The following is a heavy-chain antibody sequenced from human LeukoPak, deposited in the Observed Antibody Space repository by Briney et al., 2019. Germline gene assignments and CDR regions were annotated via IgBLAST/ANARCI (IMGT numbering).Heavy chain of an antibody. CDR2: IYHSGST. Sequence: SETLSLTCAVSGGSISSSNWWSWVRQPPGKGLEWIGEIYHSGSTNYNPSLKSRVTISVDKSKNQFSLKLSSVTAADTAVYYCAKDREYSSSRFDYWGQGTLVTVSS. CDR3: AKDREYSSSRFDY. CDR1: GGSISSSNW. V-gene: IGHV4-4*02. J-gene: IGHJ4*02. D-gene: IGHD6-6*01.